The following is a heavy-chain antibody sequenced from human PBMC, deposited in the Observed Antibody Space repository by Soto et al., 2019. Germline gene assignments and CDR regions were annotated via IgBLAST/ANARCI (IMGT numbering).Heavy chain of an antibody. CDR2: IYYDGTT. CDR3: ARRYGWLYFDY. Sequence: SETLSLTCTVSGGSVTSSSYYWGWIRQPPGKGPEWIGSIYYDGTTYYNPSLKSRVTISVDTSKNQFSLRLISVTAADTALYYCARRYGWLYFDYWGQGSLVTVSS. D-gene: IGHD6-19*01. J-gene: IGHJ4*02. CDR1: GGSVTSSSYY. V-gene: IGHV4-39*01.